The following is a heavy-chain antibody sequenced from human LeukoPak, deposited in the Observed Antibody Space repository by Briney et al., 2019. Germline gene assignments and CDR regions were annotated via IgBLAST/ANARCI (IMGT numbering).Heavy chain of an antibody. Sequence: SETLSLTCTVSGGSISSSSYYWGWIRQPPGKGLAWIGSIYYSGSTYYNPSLKSRVTISVDTSKNQFSLKLSSVTAADTAVYYCARQPTYYGSGSSFDYWGQGTLVTVSS. D-gene: IGHD3-10*01. CDR1: GGSISSSSYY. J-gene: IGHJ4*02. CDR2: IYYSGST. V-gene: IGHV4-39*01. CDR3: ARQPTYYGSGSSFDY.